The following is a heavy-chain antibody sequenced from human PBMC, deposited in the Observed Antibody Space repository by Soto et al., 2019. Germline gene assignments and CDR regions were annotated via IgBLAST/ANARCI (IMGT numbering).Heavy chain of an antibody. V-gene: IGHV4-59*08. J-gene: IGHJ6*02. D-gene: IGHD3-10*01. CDR1: GGSISSYY. Sequence: SETLSLTCTVSGGSISSYYWSWIRQPPGKGLEWIGYIYYSGSTNYSPSLKSRVTISVDTSKNQFSLKLSSVTAADTAVYYCVTLAHFFGSGSYPLYYYALDLWGQGTTVTVSS. CDR3: VTLAHFFGSGSYPLYYYALDL. CDR2: IYYSGST.